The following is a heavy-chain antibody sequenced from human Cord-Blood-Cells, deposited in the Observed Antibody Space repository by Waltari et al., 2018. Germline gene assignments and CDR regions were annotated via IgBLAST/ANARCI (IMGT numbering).Heavy chain of an antibody. D-gene: IGHD6-13*01. V-gene: IGHV4-34*01. Sequence: QVQLQQWGAGLLKPSETLSLTCAVYGGSFSGYYWSWIRQPPGEGLEWIGEINHSGSTNHNPSLKSRVTISVDTSKNQFSLKLSSVTAADTAVYYCARVVIAAAGEYFQHWGQGTLVTVSS. CDR2: INHSGST. CDR1: GGSFSGYY. CDR3: ARVVIAAAGEYFQH. J-gene: IGHJ1*01.